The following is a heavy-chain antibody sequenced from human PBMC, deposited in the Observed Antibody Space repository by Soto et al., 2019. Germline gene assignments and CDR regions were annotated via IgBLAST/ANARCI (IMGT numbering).Heavy chain of an antibody. CDR3: ARRYGYCFDY. Sequence: PSETLSLTCTVSGDPINNYYWSWIRQPPGKGLEWIGYIYYSGSTNYNPSLKSRVTISVDTSKNQFSLKLSSVTAADTAVYYCARRYGYCFDYWGQGTLVTVSS. D-gene: IGHD2-2*03. V-gene: IGHV4-59*08. J-gene: IGHJ4*02. CDR2: IYYSGST. CDR1: GDPINNYY.